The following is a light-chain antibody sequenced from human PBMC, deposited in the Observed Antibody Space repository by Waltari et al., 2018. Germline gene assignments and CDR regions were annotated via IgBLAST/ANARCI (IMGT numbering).Light chain of an antibody. Sequence: SYVVTQAPSVSVAPGTTARITCGGNNIGSKSVNWYRQKPGQAPVLVMYYDKDRPSGIPERVSGSNSGNTVTLIISRVEAGDEADYYCQVWDSNNDHWVFGGGTRLTV. V-gene: IGLV3-21*04. CDR2: YDK. J-gene: IGLJ3*02. CDR1: NIGSKS. CDR3: QVWDSNNDHWV.